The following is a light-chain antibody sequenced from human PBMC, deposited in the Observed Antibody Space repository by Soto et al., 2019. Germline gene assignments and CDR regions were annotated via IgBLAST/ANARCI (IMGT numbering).Light chain of an antibody. CDR3: CSYTTSNTRQIV. Sequence: QSVLTQPASVSGSPGQSITISCAGTSSDVGRYNYVSWYQHHPGKAPKLMIYDVSNRPSGVSNRFSGSKSGNTASLTISGLQPEDEADYYCCSYTTSNTRQIVFGTGTKVTVL. V-gene: IGLV2-14*03. J-gene: IGLJ1*01. CDR2: DVS. CDR1: SSDVGRYNY.